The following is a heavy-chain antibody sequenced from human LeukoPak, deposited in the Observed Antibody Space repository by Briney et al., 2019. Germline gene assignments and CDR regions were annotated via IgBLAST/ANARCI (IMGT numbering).Heavy chain of an antibody. CDR1: GFTFSSYG. V-gene: IGHV3-30*02. CDR3: AKEVGRYYYDSSGYPHYFDY. J-gene: IGHJ4*02. CDR2: IRYDGSNK. D-gene: IGHD3-22*01. Sequence: GGSLRLSCAASGFTFSSYGMHWVRQAPGKGLEWVAFIRYDGSNKYYADSVKGRFTISRDNSKNTLYLQMNSLRAEDTAVYYCAKEVGRYYYDSSGYPHYFDYWGQGTLVTVSS.